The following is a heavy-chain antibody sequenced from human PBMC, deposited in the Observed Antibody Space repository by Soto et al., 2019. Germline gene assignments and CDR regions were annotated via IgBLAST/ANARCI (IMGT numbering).Heavy chain of an antibody. CDR1: GGTFSSYA. CDR3: ARDFTKSTSWPYYFDY. Sequence: ASVKVSCKASGGTFSSYAISWVRQAPGQGLEWMGGIIPIFGRTNYAQKFQGRVTMTTDTSTTTAYMELRSLTSDDTAVYYCARDFTKSTSWPYYFDYWGQGTLVTVSS. CDR2: IIPIFGRT. V-gene: IGHV1-69*05. J-gene: IGHJ4*02. D-gene: IGHD2-2*01.